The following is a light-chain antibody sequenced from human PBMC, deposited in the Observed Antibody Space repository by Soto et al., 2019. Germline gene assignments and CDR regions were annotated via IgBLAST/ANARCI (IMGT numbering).Light chain of an antibody. CDR3: CSYAGTYTWV. Sequence: QSALTQPRSVSGSPGQSVTISCTGTSSDVGGYNSVSWYQQYPGKAPKLMIYDVSKRPSGVPDRFSGSKSGNAASLTISGLQAEDEADYYCCSYAGTYTWVFGGG. CDR2: DVS. CDR1: SSDVGGYNS. V-gene: IGLV2-11*01. J-gene: IGLJ3*02.